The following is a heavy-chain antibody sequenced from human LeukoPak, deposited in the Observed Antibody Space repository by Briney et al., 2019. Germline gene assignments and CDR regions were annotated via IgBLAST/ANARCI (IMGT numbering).Heavy chain of an antibody. CDR1: GFTFSSYS. CDR2: ITSGGNYI. CDR3: ARSDSNLN. Sequence: GGSLRLSCAASGFTFSSYSMNWVRQAPGKGLEWVSSITSGGNYIYYADSVKGRFSISRDNAKNSLYLQMNSLRAEDTAVYYCARSDSNLNWGQGTLVTVSS. D-gene: IGHD3-22*01. J-gene: IGHJ4*02. V-gene: IGHV3-21*01.